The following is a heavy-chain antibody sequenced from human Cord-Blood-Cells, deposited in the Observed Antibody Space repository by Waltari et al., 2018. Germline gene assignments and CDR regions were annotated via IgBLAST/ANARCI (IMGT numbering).Heavy chain of an antibody. D-gene: IGHD5-12*01. Sequence: QVQLVQSGAEVKKPGSSVKVSCKASGGTFSSYAISWVRQAPGQGLEWMGGIIPIFGTANYEQKFQGRVTITADESTSTAYMELSSLRSEDTAVYYCARGKGVVATRFYYYMDVWGKGTTVTVSS. J-gene: IGHJ6*03. V-gene: IGHV1-69*01. CDR2: IIPIFGTA. CDR3: ARGKGVVATRFYYYMDV. CDR1: GGTFSSYA.